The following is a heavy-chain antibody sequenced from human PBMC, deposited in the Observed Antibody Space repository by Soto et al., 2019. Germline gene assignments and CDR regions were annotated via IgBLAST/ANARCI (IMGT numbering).Heavy chain of an antibody. J-gene: IGHJ5*02. D-gene: IGHD4-17*01. Sequence: GASVKVSCKVSGYPFTGYGISWVRQAPGQGLEWMGWISGYNGNTNYAQKFQGRVTMTTDTSTSTAYMELMSLRSDDTAVYYCATSSGSPHTTVVTYKWFDPWGQGTLVTVSS. CDR3: ATSSGSPHTTVVTYKWFDP. CDR2: ISGYNGNT. V-gene: IGHV1-18*01. CDR1: GYPFTGYG.